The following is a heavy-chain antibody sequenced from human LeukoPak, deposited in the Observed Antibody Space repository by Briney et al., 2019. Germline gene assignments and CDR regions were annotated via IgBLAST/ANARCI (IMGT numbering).Heavy chain of an antibody. J-gene: IGHJ4*02. V-gene: IGHV4-59*01. CDR1: GGSISSYY. Sequence: SETLSLTCTVSGGSISSYYWSWIRQPPGKGLEWIGYIYYSGSTNYNPSLKSRVTISVDTSKNQFSLKLSSVTAADTAVYYRARAEAVAGTHPFDYWGQGTLVTVSS. D-gene: IGHD6-19*01. CDR2: IYYSGST. CDR3: ARAEAVAGTHPFDY.